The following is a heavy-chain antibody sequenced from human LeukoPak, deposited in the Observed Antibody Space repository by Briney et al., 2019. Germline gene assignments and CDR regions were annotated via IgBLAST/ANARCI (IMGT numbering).Heavy chain of an antibody. D-gene: IGHD6-13*01. Sequence: GGSLRLSCAASGFTFSSYAMSWVRQAPGKGLEWVSAISGSGGSTYYADSVKGRFTISRDNSKNTLYLQMNSLRAEDTAVYYCAKDLVELGSSWYYFDYWGQGTLVTVSS. J-gene: IGHJ4*02. CDR3: AKDLVELGSSWYYFDY. V-gene: IGHV3-23*01. CDR1: GFTFSSYA. CDR2: ISGSGGST.